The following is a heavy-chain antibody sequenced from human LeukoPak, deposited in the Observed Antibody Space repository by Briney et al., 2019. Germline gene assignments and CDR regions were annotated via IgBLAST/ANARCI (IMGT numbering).Heavy chain of an antibody. D-gene: IGHD3-22*01. CDR3: ARGSTDSSGLFDY. CDR2: IIPIFGTA. V-gene: IGHV1-69*01. J-gene: IGHJ4*02. CDR1: GGTFSSYA. Sequence: GASVKVSCKASGGTFSSYAISWVRQAPGQGLEWMGGIIPIFGTANYAQKFQGRVTITADESTSTAHMELSSLRSEDTAVYYCARGSTDSSGLFDYWGQGTLVTVSS.